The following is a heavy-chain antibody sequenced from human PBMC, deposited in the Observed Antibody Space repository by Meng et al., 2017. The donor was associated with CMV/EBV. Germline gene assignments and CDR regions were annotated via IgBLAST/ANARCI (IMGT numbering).Heavy chain of an antibody. J-gene: IGHJ4*02. CDR3: ARDRYPAYDSSGYYCY. CDR1: YTFTSYY. Sequence: YTFTSYYRHWVRQAPGQGLEWMGIINPSGGSTSYAQKFQGRLTMTRDTSTSTVYMELSSLRSEDTAVYYCARDRYPAYDSSGYYCYWGQGTLVTVSS. V-gene: IGHV1-46*01. CDR2: INPSGGST. D-gene: IGHD3-22*01.